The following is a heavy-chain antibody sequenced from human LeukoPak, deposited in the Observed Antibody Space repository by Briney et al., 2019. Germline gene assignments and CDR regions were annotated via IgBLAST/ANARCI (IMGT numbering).Heavy chain of an antibody. CDR1: GFTVSSYY. V-gene: IGHV3-53*01. CDR2: ISSGGNT. J-gene: IGHJ4*02. CDR3: AKVPYSKVTKVMRLY. Sequence: GGSLRLSCAASGFTVSSYYMSWVRQAPGKGLQWVSVISSGGNTYSADSVKGRFTISRDNSKNTLYLQMNSLRAEDTAVYYCAKVPYSKVTKVMRLYWGQGTLVTVSS. D-gene: IGHD4-11*01.